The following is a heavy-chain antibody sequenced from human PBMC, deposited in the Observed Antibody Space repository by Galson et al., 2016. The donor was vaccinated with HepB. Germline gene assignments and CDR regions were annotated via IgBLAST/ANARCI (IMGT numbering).Heavy chain of an antibody. CDR3: ARWDPHCTSATCYSYYSGMDV. J-gene: IGHJ6*02. D-gene: IGHD2-2*01. V-gene: IGHV1-18*04. Sequence: SVKVSCKASGYTFTTDGISWVRQAPGQGLEWMGWIRAYNGDTNYAQKLQGRVTMTTDTSTSTAYMELRGLRSDDTAVYYCARWDPHCTSATCYSYYSGMDVWGQGTTVTVSS. CDR1: GYTFTTDG. CDR2: IRAYNGDT.